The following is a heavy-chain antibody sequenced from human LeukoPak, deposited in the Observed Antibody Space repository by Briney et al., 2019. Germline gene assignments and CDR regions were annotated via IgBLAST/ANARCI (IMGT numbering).Heavy chain of an antibody. CDR2: ISSSGSTI. CDR1: GFTFSDYY. J-gene: IGHJ4*02. CDR3: ARIPIVGAHIDY. V-gene: IGHV3-11*01. Sequence: SGGSLRLSCAASGFTFSDYYMSWIRQAPGKGLEWVSYISSSGSTIYYADSVKGRFTISRGNAKNSLYLQMNSLRAEDTAVYYCARIPIVGAHIDYWGQGTLVTVSS. D-gene: IGHD1-26*01.